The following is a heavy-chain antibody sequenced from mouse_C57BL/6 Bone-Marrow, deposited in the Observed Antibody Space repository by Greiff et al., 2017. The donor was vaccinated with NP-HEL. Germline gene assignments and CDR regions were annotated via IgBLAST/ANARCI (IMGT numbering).Heavy chain of an antibody. J-gene: IGHJ1*03. CDR1: GYAFSSSW. CDR2: IYPGDGDT. CDR3: ANYYGSPAYFDV. V-gene: IGHV1-82*01. D-gene: IGHD1-1*01. Sequence: QVQLQQSGPELVKPGASVKISCKASGYAFSSSWMNWVKQRPGKGLEWIGRIYPGDGDTNYNGKFKGKATLTADKSSSTAYMQLSSLTSEDSAVYFCANYYGSPAYFDVWGTGTTVTVSS.